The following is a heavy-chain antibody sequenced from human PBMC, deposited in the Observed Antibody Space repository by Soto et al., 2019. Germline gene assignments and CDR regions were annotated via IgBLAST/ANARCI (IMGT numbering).Heavy chain of an antibody. Sequence: EVQLVESGGGLVEPGRSLRLSCVASGFTFDDYAMHWVRQPPGKGLEWVSGITWNGGSIGYADSVKGRFTISRDNGKNSMYLQMNSLRTEDTALYYCTKVGQGVVLATTAKIGDAFDVWGQGTMVTVSS. CDR3: TKVGQGVVLATTAKIGDAFDV. D-gene: IGHD1-1*01. V-gene: IGHV3-9*01. CDR2: ITWNGGSI. CDR1: GFTFDDYA. J-gene: IGHJ3*01.